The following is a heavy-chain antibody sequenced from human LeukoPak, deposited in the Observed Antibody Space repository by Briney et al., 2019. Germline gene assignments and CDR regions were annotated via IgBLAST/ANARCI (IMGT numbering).Heavy chain of an antibody. J-gene: IGHJ6*03. D-gene: IGHD3-10*01. CDR3: ARAHMVRVSGYYYMAV. Sequence: SETLSLTCAVYGGSFSGYYWSWIRQPPGKGLEWIGEINHGGSTNYNPSLKSRVTISVDTSKNQFSLKLSSVTAADTAVYYCARAHMVRVSGYYYMAVWGKGTTVTISS. CDR1: GGSFSGYY. V-gene: IGHV4-34*01. CDR2: INHGGST.